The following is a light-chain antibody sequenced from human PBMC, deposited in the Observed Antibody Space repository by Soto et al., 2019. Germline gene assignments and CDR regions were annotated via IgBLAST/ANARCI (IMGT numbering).Light chain of an antibody. CDR1: QSVTGSY. CDR3: QQYGNAPWT. V-gene: IGKV3-20*01. Sequence: EAVLTQSPGTLSLSARERATLSCRASQSVTGSYLAWYQQKPGQPPRLLIYAASSRATGIPDRLSGSGSGTDFTLTISRLEPEDLAVYYCQQYGNAPWTFGQGTKVDI. J-gene: IGKJ1*01. CDR2: AAS.